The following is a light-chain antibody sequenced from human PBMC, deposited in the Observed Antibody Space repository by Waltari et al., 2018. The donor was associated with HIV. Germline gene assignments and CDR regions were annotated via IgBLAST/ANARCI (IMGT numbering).Light chain of an antibody. CDR1: GTDVAIPDSNY. V-gene: IGLV2-14*03. Sequence: QSALTQPASVTGSPGQSITTSRTGIGTDVAIPDSNYAPRYQSHPGKVPKLLIYDVSNRPSGVSHRFSGSKSGSTAFLTISGLQPEDEAIYYCTSYTSTPITTGVVFGGGTQLTVL. CDR2: DVS. CDR3: TSYTSTPITTGVV. J-gene: IGLJ2*01.